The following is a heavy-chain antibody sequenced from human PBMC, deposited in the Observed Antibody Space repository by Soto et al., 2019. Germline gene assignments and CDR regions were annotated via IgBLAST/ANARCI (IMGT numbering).Heavy chain of an antibody. Sequence: QVQLVESGGGVVQPRRSLRLSCAASGFIFNDYAMHWVRQAPGKGLEWVAVISYGGDNKYYADSVRGRFAISRDNLKNTLDLQMNSLNPEDTAVYHCAKARHSTSWYGLEADFWGQGTLVIVSS. J-gene: IGHJ4*02. CDR1: GFIFNDYA. CDR3: AKARHSTSWYGLEADF. V-gene: IGHV3-30*09. CDR2: ISYGGDNK. D-gene: IGHD6-13*01.